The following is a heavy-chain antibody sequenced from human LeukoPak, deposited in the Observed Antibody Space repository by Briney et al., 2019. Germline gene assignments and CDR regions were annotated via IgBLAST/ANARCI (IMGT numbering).Heavy chain of an antibody. J-gene: IGHJ4*02. CDR1: GFTFSSYA. V-gene: IGHV3-23*01. Sequence: GGSLRLSCAASGFTFSSYAMSWVRQAPGKGLEWVSAISGSGGSTYYADSVKGRFTISRDNSKNTLYLQMNSLRAEDTAVYYCARAAIVVVPAAILPEDYWGQGTLVTVSS. D-gene: IGHD2-2*01. CDR3: ARAAIVVVPAAILPEDY. CDR2: ISGSGGST.